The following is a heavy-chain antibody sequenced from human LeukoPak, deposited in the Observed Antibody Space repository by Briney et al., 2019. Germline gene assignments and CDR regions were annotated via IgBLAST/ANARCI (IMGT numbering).Heavy chain of an antibody. CDR1: GFTFSSYW. CDR2: INQDGSEK. J-gene: IGHJ4*02. Sequence: GGSLRLSRAASGFTFSSYWMSWVRQAPGKGLEWVASINQDGSEKYYLDSVKGRFTISRDNAKNSLYLQMNSLRDEDTAVYSCAKDGIRDGLYFDRWGQGTLVTVSS. V-gene: IGHV3-7*01. CDR3: AKDGIRDGLYFDR. D-gene: IGHD5-24*01.